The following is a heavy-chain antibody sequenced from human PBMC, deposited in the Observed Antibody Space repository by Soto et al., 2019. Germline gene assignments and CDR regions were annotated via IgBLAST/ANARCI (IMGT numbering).Heavy chain of an antibody. J-gene: IGHJ4*02. CDR3: VREGPRKIVGAIDY. Sequence: QVHLVESGGRVVQPGKSLRISCAASGFSFRDFAMHWFRQAPGKGLEWLATIRRDGSYENYGDSVKGRFTISRDNFKNTLYLQMDSLRVEDTALYYCVREGPRKIVGAIDYWGQGTLVTVSS. CDR2: IRRDGSYE. D-gene: IGHD1-26*01. V-gene: IGHV3-33*01. CDR1: GFSFRDFA.